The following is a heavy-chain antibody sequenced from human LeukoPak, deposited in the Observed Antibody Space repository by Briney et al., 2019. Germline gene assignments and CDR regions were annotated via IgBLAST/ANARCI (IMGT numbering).Heavy chain of an antibody. Sequence: SETLSLTCTVSGYSISSGYYWGWIRQPPGKGLEWIGSIHYSGSTYYNPSLKSRVTISEDTSKNQFSLKLSSVTAADTAVYYCAREVRSAWASFDPWGQGTLVTVSS. CDR3: AREVRSAWASFDP. CDR1: GYSISSGYY. J-gene: IGHJ5*02. D-gene: IGHD1-26*01. CDR2: IHYSGST. V-gene: IGHV4-38-2*02.